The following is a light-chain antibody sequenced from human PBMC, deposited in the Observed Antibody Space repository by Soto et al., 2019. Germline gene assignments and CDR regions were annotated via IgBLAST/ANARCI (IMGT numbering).Light chain of an antibody. CDR2: GNS. V-gene: IGLV1-40*01. Sequence: QPVLTQPPSVSGAPGQRVTISCTGSSSNIGAGYDVHWYQQLPGTAPKLLIYGNSNRPSGIPDRFSGSKSGTSASLAITGLQAEDEADYYGQSYDSSLGRVFGGGTQLTVL. CDR3: QSYDSSLGRV. CDR1: SSNIGAGYD. J-gene: IGLJ2*01.